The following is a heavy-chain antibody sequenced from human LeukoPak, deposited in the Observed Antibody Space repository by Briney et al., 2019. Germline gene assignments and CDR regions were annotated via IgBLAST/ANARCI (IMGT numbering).Heavy chain of an antibody. D-gene: IGHD1-26*01. Sequence: SETLSLTCSVSGYSISSGYYWGWIRQPPGKGLEWIGSIYHSGNTYYNPSLKSRVTISVDTSKIHFSLKLSSVTAADTAVYYCARATVGATLFDYWGQGTLVTVSS. CDR2: IYHSGNT. CDR1: GYSISSGYY. J-gene: IGHJ4*02. CDR3: ARATVGATLFDY. V-gene: IGHV4-38-2*02.